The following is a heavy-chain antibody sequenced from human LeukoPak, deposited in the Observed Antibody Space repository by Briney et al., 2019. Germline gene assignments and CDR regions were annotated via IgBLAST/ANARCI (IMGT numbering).Heavy chain of an antibody. Sequence: ASVKVSCKASGYTFTGYHMHWVRQAPGQGLEWMGRINPNTGGTDYAQKFQGRVTMTRDTSISTAYMDLSRLRSDDTAVYYCARDYCSSTSRLFDYWGQGTLVTVSS. CDR2: INPNTGGT. V-gene: IGHV1-2*06. CDR3: ARDYCSSTSRLFDY. D-gene: IGHD2-2*01. CDR1: GYTFTGYH. J-gene: IGHJ4*02.